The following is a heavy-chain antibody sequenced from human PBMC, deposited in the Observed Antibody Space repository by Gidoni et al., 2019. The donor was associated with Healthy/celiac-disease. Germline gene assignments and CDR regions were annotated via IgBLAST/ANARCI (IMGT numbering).Heavy chain of an antibody. CDR1: GFTFGDYA. D-gene: IGHD3-22*01. Sequence: EVQLVESGGGLVQPGRSLRLSCTASGFTFGDYAMRWFRQAPGKGLEWVGFIRSKAYGGTTEYAASVKGRFTISRDDSKSIAYLQMNSLKTEDTAVYYCSQDSSGYWGQGTLVTVSS. CDR3: SQDSSGY. J-gene: IGHJ4*02. CDR2: IRSKAYGGTT. V-gene: IGHV3-49*03.